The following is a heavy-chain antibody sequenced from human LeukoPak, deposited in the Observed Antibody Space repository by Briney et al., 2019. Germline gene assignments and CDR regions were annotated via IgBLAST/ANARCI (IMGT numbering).Heavy chain of an antibody. D-gene: IGHD4-11*01. Sequence: SETLSLTCTVSDGSISSDYWSWIRQPPGKGLEWIGYIYYSGSTYYNPSLKSRVTISVDTSKNQFSVSLRSVTTADTAVYYCATGFYSPASWGQGTLVTVSS. CDR1: DGSISSDY. J-gene: IGHJ5*02. V-gene: IGHV4-59*03. CDR2: IYYSGST. CDR3: ATGFYSPAS.